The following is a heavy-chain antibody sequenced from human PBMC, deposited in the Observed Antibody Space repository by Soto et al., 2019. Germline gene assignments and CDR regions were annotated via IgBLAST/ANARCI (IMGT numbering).Heavy chain of an antibody. J-gene: IGHJ4*02. CDR1: GFTFSSYS. D-gene: IGHD3-10*01. V-gene: IGHV3-21*01. CDR3: ASERITMVRGVNRGDS. Sequence: GGSLRLSCAASGFTFSSYSMNWGRQAPGQGLEWVSSISSSSSDIYYSDSVKGRFTITTDNTKNSQYLQMNSLRADATAVYCCASERITMVRGVNRGDSWGQGTLVTVSS. CDR2: ISSSSSDI.